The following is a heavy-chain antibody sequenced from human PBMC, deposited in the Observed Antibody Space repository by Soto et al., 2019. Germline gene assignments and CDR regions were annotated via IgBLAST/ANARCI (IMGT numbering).Heavy chain of an antibody. CDR1: GDSISTADYY. CDR2: IYYSGNT. D-gene: IGHD6-6*01. V-gene: IGHV4-30-4*01. CDR3: ARGIYSTSSFFDS. Sequence: SETLSLTCTVSGDSISTADYYWNWIRQPPGKGLEWIGYIYYSGNTYYIPALKSRVTISVDTSKNRISLKLNSVTAADTAVYYCARGIYSTSSFFDSWGQGTLVTVSS. J-gene: IGHJ4*02.